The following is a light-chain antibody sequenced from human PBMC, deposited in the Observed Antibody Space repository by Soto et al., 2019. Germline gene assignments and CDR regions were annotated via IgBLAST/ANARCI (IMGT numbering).Light chain of an antibody. CDR1: QSISSW. CDR3: QQYNREYT. V-gene: IGKV1-5*03. Sequence: DIQMTQSPSTLSASVGDRVTITCRASQSISSWLAWYQQKPGKAPKLLIYKASSLESGVPSRFSGSGSGTEFTLTISSLQHDDFATYYCQQYNREYTFGQGTKLEIK. J-gene: IGKJ2*01. CDR2: KAS.